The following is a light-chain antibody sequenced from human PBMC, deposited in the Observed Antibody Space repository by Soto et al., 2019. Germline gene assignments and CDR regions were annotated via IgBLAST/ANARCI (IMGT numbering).Light chain of an antibody. Sequence: EIVLTQSPGTLSLSPGERATLSCRASQSVSSSYLAWYQQKPGQAPRLLTSGASSRATGIPDRFSGSGSGTDFTLTIRRLEPEDFAVYYCQQYGSSPRTFGQGTKVDIK. J-gene: IGKJ1*01. CDR1: QSVSSSY. V-gene: IGKV3-20*01. CDR3: QQYGSSPRT. CDR2: GAS.